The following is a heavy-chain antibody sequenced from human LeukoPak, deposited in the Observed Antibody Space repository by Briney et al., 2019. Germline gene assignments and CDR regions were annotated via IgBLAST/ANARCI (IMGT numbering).Heavy chain of an antibody. CDR3: AKYRLVIKNRYYFDY. Sequence: GGSLRLSCAASGFTFSSYWMHWVRQAPGKGLVWVSRINSDGSSTSYADSVKGRFTISRDNSKNTLYLQMNSLRAEDTAVYYCAKYRLVIKNRYYFDYWGQGTLVTVSS. CDR1: GFTFSSYW. CDR2: INSDGSST. J-gene: IGHJ4*02. V-gene: IGHV3-74*01. D-gene: IGHD3-9*01.